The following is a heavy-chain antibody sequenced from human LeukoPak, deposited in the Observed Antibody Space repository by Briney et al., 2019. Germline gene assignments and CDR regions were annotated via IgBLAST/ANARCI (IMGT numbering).Heavy chain of an antibody. J-gene: IGHJ4*02. CDR3: ARDRGGYYYDSSGFFDY. CDR1: GFTFSSYS. CDR2: ISSSSSYI. D-gene: IGHD3-22*01. V-gene: IGHV3-21*01. Sequence: GGSLRLSCAASGFTFSSYSMNWVRQAPGKGLEWVSSISSSSSYIYYADSVKGRFTISRDNAKNSLYLQMNSLRAEDTAVYYCARDRGGYYYDSSGFFDYWGQGALVTVSS.